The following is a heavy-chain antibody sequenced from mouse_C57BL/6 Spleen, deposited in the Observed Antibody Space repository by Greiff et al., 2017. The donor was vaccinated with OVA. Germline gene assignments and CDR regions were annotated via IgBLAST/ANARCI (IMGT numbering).Heavy chain of an antibody. D-gene: IGHD1-1*01. CDR2: IDPSDSYT. CDR3: ARRGYYGSSYKDSYWYFDV. CDR1: GYTFTSYW. V-gene: IGHV1-59*01. J-gene: IGHJ1*03. Sequence: VQLQQSGAELVRPGTSVKLSCKASGYTFTSYWMHWVKQRPGQGLEWIGVIDPSDSYTNYNQKFKGKATLTVDTSSSTAYMQLSSLTSEDSAVYYCARRGYYGSSYKDSYWYFDVWGTGTTVTVSS.